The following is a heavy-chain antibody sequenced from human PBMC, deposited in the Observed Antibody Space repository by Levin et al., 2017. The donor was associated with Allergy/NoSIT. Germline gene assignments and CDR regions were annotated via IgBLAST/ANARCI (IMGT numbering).Heavy chain of an antibody. CDR1: GYSFTSYW. D-gene: IGHD1-1*01. CDR2: IYPGDSDT. J-gene: IGHJ6*03. V-gene: IGHV5-51*01. CDR3: ARRGTRDYYYYMDV. Sequence: GASVKVSCQGSGYSFTSYWIGWVRQMPGKGLEWMGIIYPGDSDTRYSPSFQGQVTISADKSISTAYLQWSSLKASDTAIYYCARRGTRDYYYYMDVWDKGTTVTVSS.